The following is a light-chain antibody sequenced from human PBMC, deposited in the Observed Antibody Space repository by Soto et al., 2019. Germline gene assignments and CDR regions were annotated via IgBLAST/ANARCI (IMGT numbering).Light chain of an antibody. Sequence: QSVMTQPPSVSAAPGQKVTIYCSGSSSNIGGNSVSWYQQLPGTAPKLLIYDDNKRPSGIPDRFSGSKSGTSATLGITGFQTGDAADYYCESWDRSLSANVFGTGTKLTVL. J-gene: IGLJ1*01. V-gene: IGLV1-51*01. CDR2: DDN. CDR3: ESWDRSLSANV. CDR1: SSNIGGNS.